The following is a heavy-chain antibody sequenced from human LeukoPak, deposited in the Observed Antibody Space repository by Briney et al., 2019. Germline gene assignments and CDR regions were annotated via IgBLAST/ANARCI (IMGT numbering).Heavy chain of an antibody. V-gene: IGHV4-34*01. CDR1: GGSFSGYY. J-gene: IGHJ4*02. CDR2: INHSGST. D-gene: IGHD5-18*01. CDR3: ARRGYSYGFKALDY. Sequence: SETLSLTCAVSGGSFSGYYWSWIRQPPGKGLEWIGEINHSGSTNYNPSLKSRVTISVDTSKNQFSLKLSSVTAADTAVYYCARRGYSYGFKALDYWGQGTLVTVSS.